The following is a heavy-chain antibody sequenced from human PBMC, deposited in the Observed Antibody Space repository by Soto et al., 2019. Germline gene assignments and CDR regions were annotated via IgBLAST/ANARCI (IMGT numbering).Heavy chain of an antibody. CDR3: AKADGEQWLLPHLEN. CDR2: ISCCGGTA. V-gene: IGHV3-23*01. J-gene: IGHJ4*02. Sequence: EVQLLESGGDLVRPGESLRLSCAASGFNFNKYAMSWFRQAPGEGLEWVSGISCCGGTASYADSVKGRFTIARDDSKNTLFLHMNSLRVEDTAEYYCAKADGEQWLLPHLENWGRGTLVTVS. CDR1: GFNFNKYA. D-gene: IGHD6-19*01.